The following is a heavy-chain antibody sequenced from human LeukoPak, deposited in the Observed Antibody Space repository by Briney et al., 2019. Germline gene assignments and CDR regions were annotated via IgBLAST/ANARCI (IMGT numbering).Heavy chain of an antibody. CDR2: IYYSGST. D-gene: IGHD6-19*01. CDR3: ARDSFNLGGSGWYYFDY. Sequence: PSETLSLTCTVPGGSISSSSYYWGWIRQPPGKGLEWIGSIYYSGSTYYNPSLKSRVTISVDTSKNQFSLKLSSVTAADTAVYYCARDSFNLGGSGWYYFDYWGQGTLVTVSS. CDR1: GGSISSSSYY. J-gene: IGHJ4*02. V-gene: IGHV4-39*07.